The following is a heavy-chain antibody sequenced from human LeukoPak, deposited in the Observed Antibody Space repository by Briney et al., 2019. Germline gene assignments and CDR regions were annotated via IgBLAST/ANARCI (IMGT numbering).Heavy chain of an antibody. V-gene: IGHV3-53*01. CDR1: GFTLSRNY. D-gene: IGHD4-11*01. CDR2: IYSGGST. J-gene: IGHJ4*02. Sequence: GGSLRLSCAPSGFTLSRNYMSWVRQAPGKGLQWVSVIYSGGSTYYADSVKGRFTISRDNSKNTLYLQMNSLRAEDTAVYYCARAGTTGDFDYWGQGTLVTVSS. CDR3: ARAGTTGDFDY.